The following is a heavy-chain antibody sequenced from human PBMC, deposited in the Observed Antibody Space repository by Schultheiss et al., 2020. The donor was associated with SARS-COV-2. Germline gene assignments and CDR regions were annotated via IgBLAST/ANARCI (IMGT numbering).Heavy chain of an antibody. CDR3: ARDGEMATIMGVAFDI. J-gene: IGHJ3*02. CDR1: GFTFSSYA. D-gene: IGHD5-24*01. CDR2: ISGSGGST. Sequence: GGSLRLSCAASGFTFSSYAMSWVRQAPGKGLEWVSAISGSGGSTYYADSVKGRFTISRDNSKNTLYLQMGSLRAEDMAVYYCARDGEMATIMGVAFDIWGQGTMVTVSS. V-gene: IGHV3-23*01.